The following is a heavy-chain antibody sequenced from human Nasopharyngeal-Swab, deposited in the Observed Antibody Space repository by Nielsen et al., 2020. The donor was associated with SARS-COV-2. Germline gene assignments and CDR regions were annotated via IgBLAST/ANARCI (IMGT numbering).Heavy chain of an antibody. CDR3: ARAGRVGDAYTGLDV. V-gene: IGHV4-34*01. Sequence: SETLSLTCAVYGGSFSGYYWSWIRQAPGKGLEWIGEINHNERTNYNPSLKSRIAMLVDTSNNQVSLKVSSVSAGDTAVYYCARAGRVGDAYTGLDVWGPGTTVTVSS. J-gene: IGHJ6*02. D-gene: IGHD5-24*01. CDR2: INHNERT. CDR1: GGSFSGYY.